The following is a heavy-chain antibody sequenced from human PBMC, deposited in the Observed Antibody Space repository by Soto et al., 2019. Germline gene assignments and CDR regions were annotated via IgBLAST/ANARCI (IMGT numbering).Heavy chain of an antibody. CDR1: GGSISSSSYY. D-gene: IGHD4-17*01. CDR3: ASHYGDYVGGNYYYYYYMDV. V-gene: IGHV4-39*01. J-gene: IGHJ6*03. CDR2: IYYSGST. Sequence: SSETLSLTCTVSGGSISSSSYYWGWIRQPPGKGLEWIGSIYYSGSTYYNPSLKSRVTISVDTSKNQFSLKLSSVTAADTAVYYCASHYGDYVGGNYYYYYYMDVWGKGTTVTVSS.